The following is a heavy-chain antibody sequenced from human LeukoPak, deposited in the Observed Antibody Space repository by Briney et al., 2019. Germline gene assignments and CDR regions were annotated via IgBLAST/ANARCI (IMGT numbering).Heavy chain of an antibody. CDR3: AREGGYCSSTSCDSWFDP. V-gene: IGHV1-2*02. J-gene: IGHJ5*02. Sequence: ASVKVSCKASGYTFTGYYMHWVRQAPGQGLEWMGWINPNSGGTNYAQKFQGRVTMTRDTSISTAYMELSRLRSDDTAVYYCAREGGYCSSTSCDSWFDPWGQGTLVTVSS. CDR2: INPNSGGT. CDR1: GYTFTGYY. D-gene: IGHD2-2*01.